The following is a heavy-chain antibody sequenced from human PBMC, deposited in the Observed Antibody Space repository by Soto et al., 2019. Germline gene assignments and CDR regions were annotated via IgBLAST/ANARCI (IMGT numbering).Heavy chain of an antibody. Sequence: SETLSLTCTVSGGSVSSGSYYWSWIRQPPGKGLEWIGYIYYSGSTNYNPSLKSRVTISVDTSKNQFSLKLSSVTAADTAVYYCARGLGEPPSHHYYYYGMDVWGQGTTVTVSS. CDR1: GGSVSSGSYY. CDR3: ARGLGEPPSHHYYYYGMDV. V-gene: IGHV4-61*01. CDR2: IYYSGST. J-gene: IGHJ6*02. D-gene: IGHD3-10*01.